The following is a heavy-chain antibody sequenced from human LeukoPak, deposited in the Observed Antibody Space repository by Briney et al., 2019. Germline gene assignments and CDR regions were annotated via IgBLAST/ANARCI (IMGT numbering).Heavy chain of an antibody. V-gene: IGHV3-9*01. D-gene: IGHD5-18*01. Sequence: PGGSLRLSCAASGFTFDDYAMHWVRQAPGKGLEWVSVISWYSGSIGYADSVKGRFTISRDNAKNSLYLQMNSLRAEDTAVYYCARDLASHPNHYSPWKSPSYYSMDVWGKGTTVTVSS. CDR3: ARDLASHPNHYSPWKSPSYYSMDV. CDR1: GFTFDDYA. CDR2: ISWYSGSI. J-gene: IGHJ6*03.